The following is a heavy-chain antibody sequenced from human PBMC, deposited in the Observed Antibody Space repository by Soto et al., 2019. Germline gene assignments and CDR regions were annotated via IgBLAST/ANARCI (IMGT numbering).Heavy chain of an antibody. CDR2: MNPNSGNT. D-gene: IGHD3-22*01. CDR1: GYTFTSYD. J-gene: IGHJ4*02. Sequence: ASVKVSCKASGYTFTSYDINWVRQATGQGLEWMGWMNPNSGNTMHAQKIQGRLTLTTDTSTSTAYLELRSLRSDDTAVYYCAREVGDDSSGLGFWGQGTQVTVSS. CDR3: AREVGDDSSGLGF. V-gene: IGHV1-8*01.